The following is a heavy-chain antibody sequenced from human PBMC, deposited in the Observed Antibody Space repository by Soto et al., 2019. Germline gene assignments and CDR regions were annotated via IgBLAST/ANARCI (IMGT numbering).Heavy chain of an antibody. Sequence: XGSLRLSCAASGFTFSSSEMYWVRQAPGKGLEWVSYIHPSGQPIFYADSVKGRFTISRDNAKNSLDLQMSSLRAEDSAVYYCARRASSWGQGTMVTVSS. CDR2: IHPSGQPI. CDR3: ARRASS. CDR1: GFTFSSSE. J-gene: IGHJ3*01. V-gene: IGHV3-48*03. D-gene: IGHD2-2*01.